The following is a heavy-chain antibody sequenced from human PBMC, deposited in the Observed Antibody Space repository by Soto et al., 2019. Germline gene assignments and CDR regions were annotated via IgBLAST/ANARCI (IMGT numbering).Heavy chain of an antibody. D-gene: IGHD1-26*01. CDR3: ARGSGATSLDY. V-gene: IGHV1-69*02. J-gene: IGHJ4*02. CDR1: GGTFSSYT. Sequence: QVQLVQSGAEVKKPGSSVKVSCKASGGTFSSYTISWVRQAPGQGLEWMGRIIPILGIANYAQKFQGRVTITADKSTSTAYMELSSMRSEDTAVYYCARGSGATSLDYWGQGTLVTVSS. CDR2: IIPILGIA.